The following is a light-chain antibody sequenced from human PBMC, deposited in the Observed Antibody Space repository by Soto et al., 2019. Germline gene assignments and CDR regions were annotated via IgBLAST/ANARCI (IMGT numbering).Light chain of an antibody. V-gene: IGKV3-20*01. J-gene: IGKJ1*01. Sequence: EIVLTQSPGTLSLSPGERATLSCRASQSVSSYLAWYQQKPGQAPRLLIYGASSSATGIPDRFSASGSGTDFTLTISRLEPEEFAVYYCQQYGSSSRTFGQGNKLEIK. CDR3: QQYGSSSRT. CDR2: GAS. CDR1: QSVSSY.